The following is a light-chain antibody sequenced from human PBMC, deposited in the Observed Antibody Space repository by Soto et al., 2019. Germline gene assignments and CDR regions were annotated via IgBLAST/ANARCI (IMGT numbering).Light chain of an antibody. CDR1: QPLVSST. CDR3: HHHGYSPPYS. V-gene: IGKV3-20*01. J-gene: IGKJ2*03. Sequence: SVLTQSPGTLSLSPGESVTLSCRAAQPLVSSTLAWYRLTPGQAPRLLIYAASTRAAGVPDRFSGGGSGTDFTLSISRLEHEDFGLYFCHHHGYSPPYSLGQGTKLEI. CDR2: AAS.